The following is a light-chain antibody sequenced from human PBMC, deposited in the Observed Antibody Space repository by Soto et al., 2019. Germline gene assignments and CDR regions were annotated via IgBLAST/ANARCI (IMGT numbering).Light chain of an antibody. CDR2: GAS. CDR1: QSVSSN. J-gene: IGKJ1*01. V-gene: IGKV3-15*01. Sequence: EIVMTQSPATLSVSPWERATLSCRASQSVSSNLAWYQQKPGQAPRLLIYGASTRATGIPARFSGSGSGTEFTLTISSLQSEDFAVYYCQQYNNWPWTFGQGTKMDIK. CDR3: QQYNNWPWT.